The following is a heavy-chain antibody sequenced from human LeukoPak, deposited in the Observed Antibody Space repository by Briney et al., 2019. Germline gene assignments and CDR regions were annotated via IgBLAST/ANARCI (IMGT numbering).Heavy chain of an antibody. D-gene: IGHD6-19*01. V-gene: IGHV3-9*01. CDR3: AKGAGLAVPLYYYYAMDV. CDR1: GFTFNDYA. J-gene: IGHJ6*02. Sequence: PGRSLRLPCAASGFTFNDYAMHWVRQAPGKGLEWVSGISWDSGSIDYADSVKGRFTISRDNAKNSLYLQMNSLRAEDTALYYCAKGAGLAVPLYYYYAMDVWGQGTTVTVSS. CDR2: ISWDSGSI.